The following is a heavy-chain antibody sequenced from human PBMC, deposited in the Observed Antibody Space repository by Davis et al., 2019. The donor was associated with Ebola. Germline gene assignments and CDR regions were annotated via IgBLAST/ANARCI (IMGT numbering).Heavy chain of an antibody. CDR2: IRSKAYGGTT. J-gene: IGHJ4*02. V-gene: IGHV3-49*03. Sequence: GGSLRLSCTASGFTFGDYAMSWFRQAPGKGLEWVGFIRSKAYGGTTEYAASVKGRFTISRDDSKSIAYLQMNSLKTEDTAVYYCTREGITTRFDYWGQGTLVTVSS. CDR3: TREGITTRFDY. D-gene: IGHD3-16*01. CDR1: GFTFGDYA.